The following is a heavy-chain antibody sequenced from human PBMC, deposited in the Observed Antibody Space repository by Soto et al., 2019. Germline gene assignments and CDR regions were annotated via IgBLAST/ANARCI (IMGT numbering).Heavy chain of an antibody. J-gene: IGHJ3*02. CDR2: IIPIFGTA. Sequence: QVQLVQSGAEVKKPGSSVKVSCKASGGTFSSYAISWVRQAPGQGLEWMGGIIPIFGTANYAQKFQGRVTITADESTSXAXXELSSLRSEDTAVYYCARERGLNYYDSSGYEAFDIWGQGTMVTVSS. D-gene: IGHD3-22*01. CDR3: ARERGLNYYDSSGYEAFDI. CDR1: GGTFSSYA. V-gene: IGHV1-69*12.